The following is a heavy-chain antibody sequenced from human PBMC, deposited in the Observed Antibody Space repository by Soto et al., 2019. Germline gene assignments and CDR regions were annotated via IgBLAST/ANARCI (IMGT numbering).Heavy chain of an antibody. Sequence: SLRLSCAASGFICSSYDMSWVRQAPGKGLEWVSTILVDGRTFYVDSVKGRFTISRDSSQNTVYLQMNSLTAGDTALYYCAKATATGGGAFDICGQGTMVTVSS. V-gene: IGHV3-23*01. J-gene: IGHJ3*02. D-gene: IGHD2-8*02. CDR2: ILVDGRT. CDR1: GFICSSYD. CDR3: AKATATGGGAFDI.